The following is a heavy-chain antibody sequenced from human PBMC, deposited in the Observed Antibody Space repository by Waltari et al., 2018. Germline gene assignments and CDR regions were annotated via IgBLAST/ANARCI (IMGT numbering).Heavy chain of an antibody. Sequence: EVQLVESGGGLVQPGGSLRLSCAVSGFDFSSSWMSWVRQVPGKGLEGVANRKEDGSEIYDGDSGKGRFTISRDNAKNSLDRQMNSLRAEDTAMYYCARDGEYCSGDKCYSYWYFDLWGRGTLVTVSS. CDR3: ARDGEYCSGDKCYSYWYFDL. V-gene: IGHV3-7*01. CDR2: RKEDGSEI. CDR1: GFDFSSSW. J-gene: IGHJ2*01. D-gene: IGHD2-15*01.